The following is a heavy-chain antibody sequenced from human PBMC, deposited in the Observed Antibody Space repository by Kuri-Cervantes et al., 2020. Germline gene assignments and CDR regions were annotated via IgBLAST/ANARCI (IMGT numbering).Heavy chain of an antibody. CDR3: ARHDSTVAVTATGFDS. Sequence: SETLSLTCAVYGDFFSGFYWSWIRQSPGKGLEWIAEINHSGKTNYNLSLKSRVTISVDTSKNQFSLKLSPVTAADTAVYYCARHDSTVAVTATGFDSWGQGLLVTVSS. D-gene: IGHD6-19*01. V-gene: IGHV4-34*01. CDR1: GDFFSGFY. J-gene: IGHJ4*02. CDR2: INHSGKT.